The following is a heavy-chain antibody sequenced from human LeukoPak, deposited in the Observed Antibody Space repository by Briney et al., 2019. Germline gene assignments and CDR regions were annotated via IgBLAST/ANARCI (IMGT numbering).Heavy chain of an antibody. V-gene: IGHV3-7*01. Sequence: GGSLRLSCATSGFTFSSYWMGWVRQAPGEGLEWAANIKQDGSEKYYVDSVKGRFTISRDNAKNSLYLQMNSLRAEDTAVYYCAREAAESDGMDVWGQGTTVTVSS. CDR2: IKQDGSEK. J-gene: IGHJ6*02. CDR1: GFTFSSYW. CDR3: AREAAESDGMDV.